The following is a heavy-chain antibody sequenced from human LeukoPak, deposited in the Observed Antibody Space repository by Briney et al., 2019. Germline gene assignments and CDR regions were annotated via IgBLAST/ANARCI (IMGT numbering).Heavy chain of an antibody. Sequence: ASVKVSCKVSGYTLTELSMHWVRQAPGKGLEWMGGFDPEDGETIYAQKFQGRVTMTEDTSTDTAYMELSSLRSEDTAVYYCARGPNLGGRRIVGAIPYYYYYMDVWGKGTTVTVSS. J-gene: IGHJ6*03. V-gene: IGHV1-24*01. D-gene: IGHD1-26*01. CDR2: FDPEDGET. CDR3: ARGPNLGGRRIVGAIPYYYYYMDV. CDR1: GYTLTELS.